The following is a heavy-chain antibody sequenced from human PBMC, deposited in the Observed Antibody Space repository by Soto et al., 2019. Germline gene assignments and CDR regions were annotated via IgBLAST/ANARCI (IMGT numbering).Heavy chain of an antibody. V-gene: IGHV3-30-3*01. D-gene: IGHD6-13*01. CDR3: ARDSYVAAAEDAFDI. Sequence: QVQLVESGGGVVQPGRSLRLSCAASGFTFSSFAMHWVRQAPGKGLEWVAVISYDGSNKYYADSVKGRFTISRDNSKNPLYLQMNSLRAEDTAVYYCARDSYVAAAEDAFDIWGQGTMVTVSS. CDR2: ISYDGSNK. CDR1: GFTFSSFA. J-gene: IGHJ3*02.